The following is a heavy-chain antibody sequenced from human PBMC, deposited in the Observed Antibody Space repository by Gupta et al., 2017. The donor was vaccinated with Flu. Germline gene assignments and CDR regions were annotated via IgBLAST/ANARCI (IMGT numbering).Heavy chain of an antibody. CDR1: GFSLSNARMG. CDR3: ARSVQYYYDSSGYYEYYYYGMDV. Sequence: QVTLKESGPVLVKPTETLTLTCTVSGFSLSNARMGVSWIRQPPGKALEWLAHIFSNDEKSYSTSLKSRLTISKDTSKSQVVLTMTNMDPVDTATYYCARSVQYYYDSSGYYEYYYYGMDVWGQGTTVTVSS. J-gene: IGHJ6*02. V-gene: IGHV2-26*01. D-gene: IGHD3-22*01. CDR2: IFSNDEK.